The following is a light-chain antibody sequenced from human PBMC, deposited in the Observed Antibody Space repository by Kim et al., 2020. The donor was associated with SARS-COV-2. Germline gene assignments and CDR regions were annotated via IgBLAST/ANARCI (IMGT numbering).Light chain of an antibody. CDR2: AAS. Sequence: AIQLTQSPSSLSAYVGDRVTITCRASQGISSALAWYQQKPGKAPNLLIYAASSLESGVPSRFSGSGSGTDFALTISSLQPEDFATYYCQQFDTYPITFGQGTRLEIK. CDR1: QGISSA. V-gene: IGKV1-13*02. CDR3: QQFDTYPIT. J-gene: IGKJ5*01.